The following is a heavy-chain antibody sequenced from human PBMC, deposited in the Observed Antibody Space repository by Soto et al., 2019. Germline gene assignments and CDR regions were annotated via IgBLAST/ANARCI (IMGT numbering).Heavy chain of an antibody. J-gene: IGHJ6*02. V-gene: IGHV4-31*03. CDR2: IYYSGST. D-gene: IGHD6-13*01. CDR3: ARDGYSSSWWGDYYYYYGMDV. Sequence: QVQLQESGPGLVKPSQTLSLTCTVSGGSISSGGYYWSWIRQHPGKGLEWIGYIYYSGSTYYNPSLKSRVTISVDTSKNQFSLKLSSVTDADTAVYYCARDGYSSSWWGDYYYYYGMDVWGQGTTVTVSS. CDR1: GGSISSGGYY.